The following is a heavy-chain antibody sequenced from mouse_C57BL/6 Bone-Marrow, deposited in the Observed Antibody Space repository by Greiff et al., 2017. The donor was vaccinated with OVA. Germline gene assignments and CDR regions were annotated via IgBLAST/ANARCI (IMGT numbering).Heavy chain of an antibody. Sequence: EVKVEESGGGLVQPGGSLKLSCAASGFTFSDYYMYWVRQTPEKRLEWVAYISNGGGSTYYPDTVKGRFTISRDNAKNTLYLQMSRLKSEDTAMYYCARQSHWYFDVWGTGTTVTVSS. CDR1: GFTFSDYY. V-gene: IGHV5-12*01. CDR3: ARQSHWYFDV. J-gene: IGHJ1*03. CDR2: ISNGGGST.